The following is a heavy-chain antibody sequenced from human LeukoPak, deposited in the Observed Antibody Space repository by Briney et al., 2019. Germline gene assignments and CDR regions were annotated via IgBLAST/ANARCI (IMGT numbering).Heavy chain of an antibody. J-gene: IGHJ4*02. CDR2: ISSSSSYI. Sequence: GGSLRLSXAASGFTFSSYSMNWVRQAPGKGLEWVSSISSSSSYIYYADSVKGRFTISRDNAKNSLYLQMNSLRAEDTAVYYCAKDQDIVVVPAASGLDYWGQGTLVTVSS. CDR3: AKDQDIVVVPAASGLDY. D-gene: IGHD2-2*01. CDR1: GFTFSSYS. V-gene: IGHV3-21*01.